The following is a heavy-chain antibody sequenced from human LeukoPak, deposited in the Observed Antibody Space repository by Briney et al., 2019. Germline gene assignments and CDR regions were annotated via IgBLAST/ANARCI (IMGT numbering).Heavy chain of an antibody. CDR1: GGSISSSSYY. V-gene: IGHV4-39*07. D-gene: IGHD5-18*01. CDR2: IYYSGST. CDR3: ASQEGRGYSYGSFDY. Sequence: SETLSLTCTVSGGSISSSSYYWGWIRQPPGKGLEWIGSIYYSGSTYYNPSLKSRVTISVDTSKNQFSLKLSSVTAADTAVYYCASQEGRGYSYGSFDYWGQGTLVTVSS. J-gene: IGHJ4*02.